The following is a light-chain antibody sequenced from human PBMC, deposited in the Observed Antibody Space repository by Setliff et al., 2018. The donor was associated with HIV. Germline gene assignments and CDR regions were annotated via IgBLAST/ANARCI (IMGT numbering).Light chain of an antibody. CDR2: GNS. Sequence: QSVLTQPPSVSGAPGQRVTISCTGSSSNIGAGYDVHWYQQLPGTAPKLLIYGNSNRPSGVPDRFSGSKSGNSASLAITGLQAEDEADYYRQSYDSRLSGEVFGTGTKVTVL. CDR1: SSNIGAGYD. V-gene: IGLV1-40*01. J-gene: IGLJ1*01. CDR3: QSYDSRLSGEV.